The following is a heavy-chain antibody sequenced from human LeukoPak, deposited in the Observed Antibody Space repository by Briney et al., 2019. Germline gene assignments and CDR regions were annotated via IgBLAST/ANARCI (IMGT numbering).Heavy chain of an antibody. CDR3: ARLGYSSGWDFDY. V-gene: IGHV4-59*08. CDR2: IYYSGST. J-gene: IGHJ4*02. Sequence: SETLSLTCTVSGGSISSYYWSWIRQPPGKGLEWIGYIYYSGSTNYSPSLKSRVTISVDTSKNQFSLKLSSVTAADTAVYYCARLGYSSGWDFDYWGQGTLVTVSS. CDR1: GGSISSYY. D-gene: IGHD6-19*01.